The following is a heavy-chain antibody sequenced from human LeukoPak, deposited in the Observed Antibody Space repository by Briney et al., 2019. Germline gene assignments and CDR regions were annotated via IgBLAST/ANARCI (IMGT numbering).Heavy chain of an antibody. J-gene: IGHJ5*01. Sequence: VSVKVSCKASGYTFTSYFMHWVRQAPGQGLEWLGMINPSGSTTTYAQKLQGRVTMTRDTSTSTVYMELSSLRSEDTAVYYCARETSDSWGQGTLVTVSS. V-gene: IGHV1-46*01. CDR2: INPSGSTT. CDR1: GYTFTSYF. CDR3: ARETSDS. D-gene: IGHD1-1*01.